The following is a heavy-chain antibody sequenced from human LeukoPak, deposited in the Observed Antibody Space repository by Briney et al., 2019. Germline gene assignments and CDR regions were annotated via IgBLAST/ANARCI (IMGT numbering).Heavy chain of an antibody. CDR2: INPSGGST. CDR3: ASSLAVAGPFNY. V-gene: IGHV1-46*01. J-gene: IGHJ4*02. D-gene: IGHD6-19*01. Sequence: GSVTVSCTASGYTFTTYYMHWVRQAPGQGLEGMGIINPSGGSTSYAQKFQGRVTMTRDTSTSTVYMELSSLRSEDTAVYYCASSLAVAGPFNYWGQGTLVTVSS. CDR1: GYTFTTYY.